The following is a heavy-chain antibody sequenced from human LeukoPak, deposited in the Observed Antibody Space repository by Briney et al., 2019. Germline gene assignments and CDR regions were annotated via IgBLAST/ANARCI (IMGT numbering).Heavy chain of an antibody. V-gene: IGHV3-43*02. Sequence: GGSLRLSCAASGFAFADYAMHWVRQIPGKGLECVAHIHADGGRTFYADSVKGRFTISRDNAKNSLYLQMNSLRAEDTALYYCAKDYCGGDCYSGWYFDLWGRGTLVTVSS. CDR3: AKDYCGGDCYSGWYFDL. CDR2: IHADGGRT. D-gene: IGHD2-21*02. CDR1: GFAFADYA. J-gene: IGHJ2*01.